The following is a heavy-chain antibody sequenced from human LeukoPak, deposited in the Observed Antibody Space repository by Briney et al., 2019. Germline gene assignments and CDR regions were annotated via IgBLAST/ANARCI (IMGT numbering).Heavy chain of an antibody. CDR2: ISYDGSMT. D-gene: IGHD3-3*01. Sequence: GGSLRLSCATSGFPFSNYGMHWVRQAPGKGLEWVATISYDGSMTYFTDSVKGRFTISRDISKTTHFPQMNSLRPEDTAVYFCAKPDRMTIFGVPLVDYWGQGTLVTVSS. J-gene: IGHJ4*02. V-gene: IGHV3-30*18. CDR1: GFPFSNYG. CDR3: AKPDRMTIFGVPLVDY.